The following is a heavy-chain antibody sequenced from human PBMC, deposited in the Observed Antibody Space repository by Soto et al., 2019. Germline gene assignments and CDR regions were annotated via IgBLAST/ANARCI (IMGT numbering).Heavy chain of an antibody. V-gene: IGHV3-21*01. CDR2: ISSSSSYI. D-gene: IGHD2-2*03. J-gene: IGHJ3*02. CDR3: ARVPVGIVVVPAARSPANDAFDI. CDR1: GFTFSSYS. Sequence: GGSLRLSCAASGFTFSSYSMNWVRQAPGKGLEWVSSISSSSSYIYYADSVKGRFTISRDNAKNSLYLQMNSLRAEDTAVYYCARVPVGIVVVPAARSPANDAFDIWGQGTMVTVSS.